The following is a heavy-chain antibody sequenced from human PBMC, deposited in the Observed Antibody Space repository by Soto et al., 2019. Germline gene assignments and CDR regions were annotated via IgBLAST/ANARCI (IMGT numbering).Heavy chain of an antibody. Sequence: ASETLSLTCPVSGLSISSYYWGWIPQPPREGLEWIGYIYYSGSTNYNPSLKSRVTISVDTSKNQFSLKLSSVTAADTAVYFCVRTFPPAPRVVLSHNWFVPWGPGTLVTVSS. V-gene: IGHV4-59*01. D-gene: IGHD2-2*01. CDR2: IYYSGST. CDR1: GLSISSYY. J-gene: IGHJ5*02. CDR3: VRTFPPAPRVVLSHNWFVP.